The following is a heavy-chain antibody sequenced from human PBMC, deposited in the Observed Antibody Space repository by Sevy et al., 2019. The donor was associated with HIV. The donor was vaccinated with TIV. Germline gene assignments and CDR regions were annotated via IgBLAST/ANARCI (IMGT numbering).Heavy chain of an antibody. V-gene: IGHV3-30-3*01. CDR2: ISYDGSNK. Sequence: GGSLRLSCAASGFTFSSYAMHWVRQAPGKGLEWVAVISYDGSNKYYADSVKGRFTISRDNSKNTLYLQMNSLIAEDTAVCYCARGVRSSGWYEYFQHWGQGTLVTVSS. J-gene: IGHJ1*01. CDR1: GFTFSSYA. CDR3: ARGVRSSGWYEYFQH. D-gene: IGHD6-19*01.